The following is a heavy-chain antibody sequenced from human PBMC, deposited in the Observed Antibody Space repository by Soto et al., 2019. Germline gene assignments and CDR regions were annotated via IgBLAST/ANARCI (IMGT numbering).Heavy chain of an antibody. J-gene: IGHJ5*02. CDR2: IYHSGIT. CDR3: ARTTVTTGCFDP. V-gene: IGHV4-30-2*01. CDR1: GGSISSGRYS. Sequence: SETLSLTCAVSGGSISSGRYSGSWIRQPPGKGLEWIGYIYHSGITYYNPSLKSRVTISVDRSKNQFSLKLSSVTAADTAVYYCARTTVTTGCFDPWGQGTLVTVSS. D-gene: IGHD4-17*01.